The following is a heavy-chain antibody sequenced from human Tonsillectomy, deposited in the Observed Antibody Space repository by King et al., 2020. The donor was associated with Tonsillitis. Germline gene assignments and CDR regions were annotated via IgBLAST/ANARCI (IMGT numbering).Heavy chain of an antibody. CDR1: GFTFSSYW. CDR3: ARELDYYDSSGKKGSVYFDL. V-gene: IGHV3-7*01. D-gene: IGHD3-22*01. J-gene: IGHJ2*01. CDR2: IKQDGSEK. Sequence: VQLVESGGGLVQPGGSLRLSCAASGFTFSSYWMSWVRQAPGKGLEWVANIKQDGSEKYYVDSVKGRFTISRDNAKNSLYLQMNSLRAEDTAVYYWARELDYYDSSGKKGSVYFDLWGRGTLVTVSS.